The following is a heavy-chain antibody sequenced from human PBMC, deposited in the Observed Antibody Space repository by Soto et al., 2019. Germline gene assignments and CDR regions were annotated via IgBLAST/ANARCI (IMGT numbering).Heavy chain of an antibody. CDR1: GVSITPYY. V-gene: IGHV4-59*01. Sequence: QVQLQESGPGLVKPSETLSLTCTVSGVSITPYYWTWIRHPPGKGLEWIGYVYHTGNTYYNPSLKSRVTSSLDTSKNPVSLRLKSVTAADTAVYYCAREQYNWKLWGQGTLVTVSS. CDR3: AREQYNWKL. D-gene: IGHD1-20*01. J-gene: IGHJ4*02. CDR2: VYHTGNT.